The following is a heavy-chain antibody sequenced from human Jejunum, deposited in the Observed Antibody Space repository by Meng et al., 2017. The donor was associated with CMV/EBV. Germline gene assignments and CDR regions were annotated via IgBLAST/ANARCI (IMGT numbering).Heavy chain of an antibody. D-gene: IGHD6-13*01. V-gene: IGHV1-2*06. CDR3: ARGAAAGHN. J-gene: IGHJ4*02. Sequence: SGNASGYTFTGYFRDWMRQTPGQGLEWMGRVNTYSGEKSFAQKFQGRVTMTRDTSISTAYMELSRLTSDDTAVYYCARGAAAGHNWGQGSLVTVSS. CDR2: VNTYSGEK. CDR1: GYTFTGYF.